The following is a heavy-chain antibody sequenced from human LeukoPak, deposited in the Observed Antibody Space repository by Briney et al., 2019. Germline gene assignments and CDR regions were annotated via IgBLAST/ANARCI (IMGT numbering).Heavy chain of an antibody. Sequence: SQTLSLTCAISGDSVSSNSAAWNWIRQSPSRGLEWLGRTYHRSKWYNDYAVSVKSRITINPDTSKNQFSLQLNSVTPEDTAVYYCARAPAGYCTNGVCYYFDDYYYYMDVWGKGTTVTVSS. J-gene: IGHJ6*03. D-gene: IGHD2-8*01. V-gene: IGHV6-1*01. CDR3: ARAPAGYCTNGVCYYFDDYYYYMDV. CDR1: GDSVSSNSAA. CDR2: TYHRSKWYN.